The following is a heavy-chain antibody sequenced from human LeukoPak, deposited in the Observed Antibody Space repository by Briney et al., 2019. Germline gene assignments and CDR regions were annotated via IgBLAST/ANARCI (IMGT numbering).Heavy chain of an antibody. Sequence: PSQTLSLTCTVSGGSSSSGSYYWSWIRQPAGKGLEWIGRIYTSGSTNYNPSLKSRVTISVDTSKNQFSLKLSSVTAADTAVYYCASSVGLVVEEGFDYWGQGTLVTVSS. J-gene: IGHJ4*02. CDR2: IYTSGST. D-gene: IGHD2-8*02. V-gene: IGHV4-61*02. CDR3: ASSVGLVVEEGFDY. CDR1: GGSSSSGSYY.